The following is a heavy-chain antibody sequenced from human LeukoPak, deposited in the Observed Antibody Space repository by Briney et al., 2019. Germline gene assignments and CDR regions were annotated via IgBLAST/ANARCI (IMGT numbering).Heavy chain of an antibody. D-gene: IGHD3-10*01. V-gene: IGHV3-30*18. CDR3: AKVGRGTYYYGSGTPNYYGMDV. Sequence: PGGSLRLSCAASGFTFSSYGMHWVRQAPGKGLEWVAVISYDGSNKYYADSVKGRFTISRDNSKNTLYLQMNSLRAEDTAVYYCAKVGRGTYYYGSGTPNYYGMDVWGQGTTVTVSS. CDR2: ISYDGSNK. J-gene: IGHJ6*02. CDR1: GFTFSSYG.